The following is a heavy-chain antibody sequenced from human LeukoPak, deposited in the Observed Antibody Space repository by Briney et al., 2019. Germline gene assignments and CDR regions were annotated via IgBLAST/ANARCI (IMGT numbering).Heavy chain of an antibody. D-gene: IGHD1-26*01. CDR2: MDKETNLYAT. CDR3: TRDSGTYNWFAP. Sequence: PGGSLRLSCVASGFTFSDSAIHWVRQSSGKGQEWIGHMDKETNLYATALAASVKGRFTVSRDDSKNTAYLHMNSLKTEDTALYYCTRDSGTYNWFAPWGQGTLVTVSS. V-gene: IGHV3-73*01. J-gene: IGHJ5*02. CDR1: GFTFSDSA.